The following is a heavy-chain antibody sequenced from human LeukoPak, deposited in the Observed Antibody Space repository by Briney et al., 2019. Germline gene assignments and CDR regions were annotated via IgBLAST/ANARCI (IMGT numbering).Heavy chain of an antibody. CDR2: ISGSGGST. CDR1: GLTFSSYA. Sequence: GGSLRLSCAASGLTFSSYAMNWVRQAPGKGLEWVSAISGSGGSTYYKDSVRGRFTISRDNFKNTVSLQLNSLRAEDTAMYYCAKDDDWGRFNHWGQGTLVTVSS. J-gene: IGHJ1*01. D-gene: IGHD3-16*01. CDR3: AKDDDWGRFNH. V-gene: IGHV3-23*01.